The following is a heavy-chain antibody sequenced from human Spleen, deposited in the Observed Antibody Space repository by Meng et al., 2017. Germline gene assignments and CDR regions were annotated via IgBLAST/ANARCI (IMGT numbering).Heavy chain of an antibody. CDR1: GFFFSAYP. CDR3: VKDRSTVIYGPFDF. Sequence: GESLKISCAASGFFFSAYPMHWLRQAPGRGLEWVAIISNDADYKYYTDSVKGRFTVSRDNSKNTLYLQMNSLRPEDTAMYYCVKDRSTVIYGPFDFWGQGSLVTVSS. J-gene: IGHJ4*02. D-gene: IGHD2-21*01. CDR2: ISNDADYK. V-gene: IGHV3-30*07.